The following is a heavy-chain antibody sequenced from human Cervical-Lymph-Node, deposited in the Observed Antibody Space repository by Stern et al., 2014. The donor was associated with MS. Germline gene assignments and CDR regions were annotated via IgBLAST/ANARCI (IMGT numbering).Heavy chain of an antibody. Sequence: VQLEESGGGLVRPGGSLRLSCAASGFIFSDYYMTWIRQAPGKGLEWISYISSRDGTIYYADSVKGRFTISRDNAKKSLYLQMNSLRAEDTAVYYCARAGGSADDFWGQGTLVTVSS. CDR1: GFIFSDYY. D-gene: IGHD3-10*01. CDR2: ISSRDGTI. CDR3: ARAGGSADDF. J-gene: IGHJ4*02. V-gene: IGHV3-11*01.